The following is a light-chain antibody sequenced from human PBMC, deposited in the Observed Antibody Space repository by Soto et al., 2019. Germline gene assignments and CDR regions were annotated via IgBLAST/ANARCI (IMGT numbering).Light chain of an antibody. V-gene: IGLV2-14*01. Sequence: QSVLTQPASVYGPPGQAITISCTGTSRDVGGYNYVSWYQQHPGKAPKLMIYDVSNRPSGVSNRFSGSKSGNTASLTISGLQAEDEADYYCSSYTSSSTLNYVFGTGTKVPVL. CDR2: DVS. CDR3: SSYTSSSTLNYV. J-gene: IGLJ1*01. CDR1: SRDVGGYNY.